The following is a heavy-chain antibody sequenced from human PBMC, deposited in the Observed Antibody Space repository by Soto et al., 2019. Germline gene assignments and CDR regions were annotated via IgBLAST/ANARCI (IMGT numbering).Heavy chain of an antibody. CDR1: GFTFTRYS. CDR3: ARESEDLTSNFDY. Sequence: PGGSLRLSCAASGFTFTRYSMNWVRQAPGKGLCWVSSISSTTNYIYYGDSMKGRFTISRDNAKNSLYLEMNSLRAEDTAVYYCARESEDLTSNFDYWGQGTLVTVSS. CDR2: ISSTTNYI. J-gene: IGHJ4*02. V-gene: IGHV3-21*06.